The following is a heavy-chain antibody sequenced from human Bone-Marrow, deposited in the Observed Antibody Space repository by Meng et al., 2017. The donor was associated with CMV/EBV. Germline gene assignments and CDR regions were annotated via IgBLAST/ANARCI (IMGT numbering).Heavy chain of an antibody. CDR2: INWNGGST. V-gene: IGHV3-20*04. Sequence: GESLKISCAASGFTFDDYGMSWVRQAPGKGLEWVSGINWNGGSTGYADSVKGRFTISRDNAKNSLYLQMNSLRAEDTALYYCARVKYCTNGVCYEDYYYYGMDVWGQGTTGTV. CDR3: ARVKYCTNGVCYEDYYYYGMDV. J-gene: IGHJ6*02. CDR1: GFTFDDYG. D-gene: IGHD2-8*01.